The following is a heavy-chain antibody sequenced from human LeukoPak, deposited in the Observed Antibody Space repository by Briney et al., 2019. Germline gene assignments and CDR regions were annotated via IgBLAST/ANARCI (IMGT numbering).Heavy chain of an antibody. V-gene: IGHV1-18*01. CDR3: ARSSAYCGGDCYSFWFDP. CDR2: ISAYNGNT. J-gene: IGHJ5*02. D-gene: IGHD2-21*01. CDR1: GYTFTSYG. Sequence: ASVKVSCKASGYTFTSYGISWVRQAPGQGLEWMGWISAYNGNTNYAQKLQGRVTMTTDTSTSTAYMGLRSLRSDDTAVYYCARSSAYCGGDCYSFWFDPWGQGTLVTVSS.